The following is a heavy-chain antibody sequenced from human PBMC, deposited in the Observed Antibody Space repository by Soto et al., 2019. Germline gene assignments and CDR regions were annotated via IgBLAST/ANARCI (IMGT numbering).Heavy chain of an antibody. CDR2: IIPIFNST. V-gene: IGHV1-69*06. CDR1: GSRFSNYV. D-gene: IGHD2-2*02. J-gene: IGHJ4*02. Sequence: QVQLGQSGAEVKTPGSSLKVSCTVSGSRFSNYVISWVRQAPGHGLEWLGRIIPIFNSTQYGQKFQGRVTITADKSTKKASLDLSSLRSDDTAVYYCAREGRGKKAGYNGLVSLGYWGQGTLVTVSS. CDR3: AREGRGKKAGYNGLVSLGY.